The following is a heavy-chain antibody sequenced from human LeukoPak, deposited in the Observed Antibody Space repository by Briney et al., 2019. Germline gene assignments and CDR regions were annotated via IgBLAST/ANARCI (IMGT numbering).Heavy chain of an antibody. Sequence: ASVKVSCKASGYTFTSYAMNWVRLAPGQGLEWMGWINTNTENPAYAQGFTGRFVFSLDSSVSTAYLQISSLKAEDTAVYYCARMGYCTRATCGGAFDFWGQGTLVTVSS. V-gene: IGHV7-4-1*02. CDR3: ARMGYCTRATCGGAFDF. D-gene: IGHD2-8*01. CDR1: GYTFTSYA. J-gene: IGHJ4*02. CDR2: INTNTENP.